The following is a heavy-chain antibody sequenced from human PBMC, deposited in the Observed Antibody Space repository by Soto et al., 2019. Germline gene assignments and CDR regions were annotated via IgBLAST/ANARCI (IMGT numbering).Heavy chain of an antibody. Sequence: GESLKISCKGSGYNFAGYWIAWVRQMPGKGLELMGIIYPSDSDTRYRPSFQGQVTISADKSISSAYLQWSSLRASDTAMYYCARGGVSTRTFDYWGQGTPVAVSS. CDR2: IYPSDSDT. CDR1: GYNFAGYW. V-gene: IGHV5-51*01. CDR3: ARGGVSTRTFDY. D-gene: IGHD3-3*01. J-gene: IGHJ4*02.